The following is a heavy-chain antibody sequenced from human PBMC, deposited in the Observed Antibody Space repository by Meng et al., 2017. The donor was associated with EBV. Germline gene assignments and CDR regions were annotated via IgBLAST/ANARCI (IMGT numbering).Heavy chain of an antibody. D-gene: IGHD3-10*01. V-gene: IGHV1-69*01. Sequence: QVRLVQSAAEVKKPGSSVKVSCKTSGGPFRYYAISWVRQDTGQGLEWLGGFLPRLGAPNYAQKFHGRVKITADESTSTHYMDMSRLRSEDTAIYYCASESGRGYTPDYWGQGTLVTVSS. CDR1: GGPFRYYA. CDR2: FLPRLGAP. CDR3: ASESGRGYTPDY. J-gene: IGHJ4*02.